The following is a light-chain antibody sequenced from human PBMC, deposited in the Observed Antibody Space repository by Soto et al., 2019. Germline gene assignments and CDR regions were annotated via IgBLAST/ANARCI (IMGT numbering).Light chain of an antibody. J-gene: IGLJ3*02. Sequence: QSALTQPASVSGSPGKSITISCTGTSSDVGGYNYVSGYQQHPGKAPKLMIYDVSYRPSGVSNRFSGSKSRNTASLTISGLQADDEADYYCRSYTSSRTLVFGGGTKVTVL. CDR1: SSDVGGYNY. CDR3: RSYTSSRTLV. V-gene: IGLV2-14*03. CDR2: DVS.